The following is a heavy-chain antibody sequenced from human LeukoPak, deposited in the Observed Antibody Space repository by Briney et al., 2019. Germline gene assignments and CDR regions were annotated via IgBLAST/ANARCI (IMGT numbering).Heavy chain of an antibody. Sequence: PGRSLRLSCAASGFTFINYGMHWVRQAPGKGLEWVAFISYDGSNKHYADSVKGRFTISRDNSKNTLYLQMNSLRAEDTAVYFCARLNQPYYGSGSFSPFDSWGQGTLVTVSS. J-gene: IGHJ4*02. CDR2: ISYDGSNK. CDR3: ARLNQPYYGSGSFSPFDS. V-gene: IGHV3-33*01. D-gene: IGHD3-10*01. CDR1: GFTFINYG.